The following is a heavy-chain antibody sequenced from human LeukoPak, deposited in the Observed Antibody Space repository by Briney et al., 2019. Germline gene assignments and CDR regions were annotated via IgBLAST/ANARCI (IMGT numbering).Heavy chain of an antibody. V-gene: IGHV1-18*01. Sequence: ASVKVSCRASGYTFTSYGISWVRQAPGQGLEWMGWISAYNGNTNYAQKLQGRVTMTTDTSTSTAYMELRSLRSDDTAVYYCARAAPPYSLYSYGYEPDYWGQETLVTVSS. D-gene: IGHD5-18*01. CDR1: GYTFTSYG. CDR2: ISAYNGNT. CDR3: ARAAPPYSLYSYGYEPDY. J-gene: IGHJ4*02.